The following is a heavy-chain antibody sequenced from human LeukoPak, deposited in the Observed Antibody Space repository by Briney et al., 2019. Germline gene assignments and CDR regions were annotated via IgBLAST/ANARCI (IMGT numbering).Heavy chain of an antibody. Sequence: GGSLRLSCAASGFTFNNYAMSWVRQAPGKGLERVSAISGSGGATYFADSVKGRFTISRDNSKNTLYLQMHSLRAEDTAVYYCAKALGSIVVTASDYWGQGTLVAVSS. CDR2: ISGSGGAT. D-gene: IGHD5-12*01. CDR1: GFTFNNYA. J-gene: IGHJ4*02. CDR3: AKALGSIVVTASDY. V-gene: IGHV3-23*01.